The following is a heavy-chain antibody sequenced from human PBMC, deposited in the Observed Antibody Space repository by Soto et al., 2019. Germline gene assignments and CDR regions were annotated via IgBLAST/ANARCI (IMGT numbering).Heavy chain of an antibody. V-gene: IGHV1-8*01. CDR1: GYSINSYD. D-gene: IGHD4-17*01. J-gene: IGHJ4*02. CDR3: ARGLVDSGGNCFDS. CDR2: MNPKSGNT. Sequence: GASVKVSCKASGYSINSYDMNWVRQATGQGLEWMGWMNPKSGNTGFAEKFQGRVKMTWNTSTGTVYLEISSLRPEDTAVYYCARGLVDSGGNCFDSWGQGALVTVSS.